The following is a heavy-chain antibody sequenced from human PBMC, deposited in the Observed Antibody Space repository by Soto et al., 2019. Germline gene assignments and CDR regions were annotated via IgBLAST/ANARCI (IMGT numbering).Heavy chain of an antibody. CDR3: ARVGYDGSGSYYNVPSFDY. J-gene: IGHJ4*02. Sequence: QVQLVQSGAEVKKPGASVKVSCKASGYTFTGYYMHWVRQAPGQGLEWMGWINPNSGGTNYAQKFQGWVTMTRDTSISTAYMELSRLRSDDTAVYYCARVGYDGSGSYYNVPSFDYWGQGTLVTVSS. D-gene: IGHD3-10*01. V-gene: IGHV1-2*04. CDR1: GYTFTGYY. CDR2: INPNSGGT.